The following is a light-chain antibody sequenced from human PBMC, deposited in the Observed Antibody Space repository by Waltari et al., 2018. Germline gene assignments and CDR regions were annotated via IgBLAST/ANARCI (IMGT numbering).Light chain of an antibody. CDR1: QSLLHSNGYNY. CDR2: WGS. V-gene: IGKV2-28*01. J-gene: IGKJ4*01. Sequence: DIVMTQSPLSLPVTPGEPASISCRSSQSLLHSNGYNYLDWYLQKPGQSPQLLIYWGSNRACGVPDRFSGRGSGTDFTLKISRVEAEDVGVYYCMQALQSPLTFGGGTKVEIK. CDR3: MQALQSPLT.